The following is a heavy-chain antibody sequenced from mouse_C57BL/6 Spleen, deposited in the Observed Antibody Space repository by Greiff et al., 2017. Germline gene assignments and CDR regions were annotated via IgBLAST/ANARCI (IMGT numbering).Heavy chain of an antibody. Sequence: EVQLQESGGGLVKPGGSLKLSCAASGFTFSDYGMHWVRQAPEKGLEWVAYISSGSSTIYYADTVKGRFTISRDNAKNTLFLQMTSLRSEDTAMYYCARGSTGAFAYWGQGTLVTVSA. CDR2: ISSGSSTI. D-gene: IGHD4-1*02. J-gene: IGHJ3*01. CDR1: GFTFSDYG. CDR3: ARGSTGAFAY. V-gene: IGHV5-17*01.